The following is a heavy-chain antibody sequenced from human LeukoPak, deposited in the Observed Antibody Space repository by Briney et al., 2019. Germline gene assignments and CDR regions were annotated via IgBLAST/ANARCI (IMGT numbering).Heavy chain of an antibody. V-gene: IGHV3-30*02. CDR3: AKDCCSGASPYHMDV. Sequence: GGSLRLSCAASGVTFSSYGMHWVRQAPDKGLGRVSFIRYDVVDKYYADSVKGRFTISRDNSKNTLYLQMNSLRIEDTAVYYCAKDCCSGASPYHMDVWGKGTTVTVSS. CDR2: IRYDVVDK. J-gene: IGHJ6*03. CDR1: GVTFSSYG. D-gene: IGHD2-15*01.